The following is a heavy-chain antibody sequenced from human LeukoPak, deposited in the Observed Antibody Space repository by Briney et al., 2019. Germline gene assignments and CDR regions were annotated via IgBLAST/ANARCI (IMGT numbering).Heavy chain of an antibody. J-gene: IGHJ6*03. CDR3: ARVLEDIVVVPAAKYYYYYYMDV. CDR1: GFTFSSYR. CDR2: ISINNSTI. Sequence: GGSLRLSCAASGFTFSSYRMNWVRQAPGKGLEWVSYISINNSTIYYADSVKGRFTISRDNAKNSLYLQMTSLRAEDTAVYYCARVLEDIVVVPAAKYYYYYYMDVWGKGTTVTVSS. V-gene: IGHV3-48*01. D-gene: IGHD2-2*01.